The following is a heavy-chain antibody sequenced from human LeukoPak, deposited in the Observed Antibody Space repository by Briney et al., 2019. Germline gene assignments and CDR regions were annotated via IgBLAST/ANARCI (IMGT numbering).Heavy chain of an antibody. D-gene: IGHD4-17*01. CDR2: IYYSGST. J-gene: IGHJ5*02. Sequence: SETLSLTCTVSGGSISSSSYYWGWIRQPPGKGLEWIGYIYYSGSTNYNPSLKSRVTISVDTSKNQFSLKLSSVTAADTAVYYCARKTALSGDYDWFDPWGQGTLVTVSS. CDR1: GGSISSSSYY. CDR3: ARKTALSGDYDWFDP. V-gene: IGHV4-61*05.